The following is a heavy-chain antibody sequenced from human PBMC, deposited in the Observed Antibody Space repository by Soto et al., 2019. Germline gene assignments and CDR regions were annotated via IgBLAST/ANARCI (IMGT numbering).Heavy chain of an antibody. CDR1: GFIFNTYS. CDR3: ARTLSWRRGPFDS. J-gene: IGHJ4*02. V-gene: IGHV3-48*02. Sequence: EVQLVESGGGFIQPGGSLRLSCAAYGFIFNTYSMIWVRQAPGKGLEWVSYISGSSQTIFYADSVRGRFTISRDNANNSTYLQMVSLRDEDTAVYYCARTLSWRRGPFDSWGQGTLVTVSS. D-gene: IGHD2-15*01. CDR2: ISGSSQTI.